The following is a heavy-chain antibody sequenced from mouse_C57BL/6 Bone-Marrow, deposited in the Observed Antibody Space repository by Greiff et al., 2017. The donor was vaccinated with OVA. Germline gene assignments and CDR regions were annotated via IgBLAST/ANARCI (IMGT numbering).Heavy chain of an antibody. Sequence: EVKLVESGPELVKPGASVKISCKASGYSFTGYYMHWVKQSPGNILDWIGYIYPYNGVTSYNQKFKGKATLTVDKSSSPAYMELRSLTSEDSADYYCARLAMDYWGQGTSVTVTS. CDR3: ARLAMDY. J-gene: IGHJ4*01. CDR1: GYSFTGYY. CDR2: IYPYNGVT. V-gene: IGHV1-31*01.